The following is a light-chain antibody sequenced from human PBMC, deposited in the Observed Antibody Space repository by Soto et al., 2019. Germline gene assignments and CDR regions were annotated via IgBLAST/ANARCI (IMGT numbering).Light chain of an antibody. CDR1: QSVRSY. J-gene: IGKJ4*01. V-gene: IGKV3-11*01. CDR2: DAS. Sequence: EIVLTQSPATLSLSPGERATLSCRASQSVRSYLAWYRQKPGQAPRLLIYDASNRATGIPARFSGSGSATDFTLTISSLEPEDFAVYYCQQRSNWPLLTFGGGTKVDIK. CDR3: QQRSNWPLLT.